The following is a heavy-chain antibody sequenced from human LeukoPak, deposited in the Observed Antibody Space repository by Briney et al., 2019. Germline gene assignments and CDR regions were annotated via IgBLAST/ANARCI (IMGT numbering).Heavy chain of an antibody. CDR2: IYYSGDT. J-gene: IGHJ4*02. CDR3: VRHARDGYNYVEY. CDR1: GGSIRNYY. V-gene: IGHV4-59*08. D-gene: IGHD5-24*01. Sequence: SETLSLTCTVSGGSIRNYYWSWIRQPPGKGLEWIGYIYYSGDTNQNPSLKSRVTISVDTSKNQFSLKLSSVTAADTAVYYCVRHARDGYNYVEYWGQGALVTVSS.